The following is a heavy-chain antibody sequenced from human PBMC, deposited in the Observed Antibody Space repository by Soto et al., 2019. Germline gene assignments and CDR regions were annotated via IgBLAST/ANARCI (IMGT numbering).Heavy chain of an antibody. V-gene: IGHV3-23*01. CDR1: GFTFSGYA. D-gene: IGHD4-17*01. Sequence: GGSLRLSCAASGFTFSGYAMSWVRQAPGKGLAWVSSISGGGGNAYYGDSVKGRFTISRDNSRNTLYLQMNSLGAEDTAVYYRAILVRGVTTGYWGQGTLVTVSS. J-gene: IGHJ4*02. CDR2: ISGGGGNA. CDR3: AILVRGVTTGY.